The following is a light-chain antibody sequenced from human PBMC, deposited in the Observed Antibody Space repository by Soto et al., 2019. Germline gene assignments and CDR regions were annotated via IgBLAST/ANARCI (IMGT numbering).Light chain of an antibody. CDR1: SPNIGGNS. J-gene: IGLJ1*01. CDR2: DDN. CDR3: GSWDSSLSAYV. Sequence: QSVLTQPPSVFAAPGQKVTISCSGSSPNIGGNSVSWYQQLPGTAPKLLIYDDNKRPSGIPDRFSGSKSGTSATLGITGFQTGDEADYYCGSWDSSLSAYVFGTGTKVTVL. V-gene: IGLV1-51*01.